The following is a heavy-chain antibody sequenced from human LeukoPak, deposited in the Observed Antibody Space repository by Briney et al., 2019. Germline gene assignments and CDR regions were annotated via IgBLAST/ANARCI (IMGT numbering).Heavy chain of an antibody. CDR2: IYYSGST. J-gene: IGHJ4*02. Sequence: NPSETLPLTCTVSGGSISSGGYYWSWIRQHPGKGLEWIGYIYYSGSTYYNPSLKSRVTISVDTSKNQFSLKLSSVTAADTAVYYCAREVVEREFDYWGQGTLVTVSS. V-gene: IGHV4-31*03. D-gene: IGHD2-15*01. CDR3: AREVVEREFDY. CDR1: GGSISSGGYY.